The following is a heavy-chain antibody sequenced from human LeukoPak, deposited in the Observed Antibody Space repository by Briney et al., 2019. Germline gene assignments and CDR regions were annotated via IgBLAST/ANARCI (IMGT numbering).Heavy chain of an antibody. CDR3: ARDPICGADCYSDY. D-gene: IGHD2-21*02. J-gene: IGHJ4*02. CDR1: GDSLSSYY. V-gene: IGHV4-4*07. CDR2: IYSSENT. Sequence: PSETLSLTCTVSGDSLSSYYWSWIRQPAGKGLEWIGRIYSSENTHYNPPLKSRVTMSVDTSKNQFSLKLTSVTAADTAVYYCARDPICGADCYSDYWGQGTLVTVSS.